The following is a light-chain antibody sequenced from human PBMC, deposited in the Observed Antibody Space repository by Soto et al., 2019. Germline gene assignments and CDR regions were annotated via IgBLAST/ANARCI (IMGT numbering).Light chain of an antibody. V-gene: IGKV1-33*01. CDR2: DAS. CDR3: QQYSNLIT. Sequence: IKITPSPSCLSASVGNIITINCQASQDVSNYLNWYQQKLGKAPKLLIYDASNLETGVPSRFSGSGSGTYFSFTISSLQPEDFATYYCQQYSNLITFGQGTRLEI. J-gene: IGKJ5*01. CDR1: QDVSNY.